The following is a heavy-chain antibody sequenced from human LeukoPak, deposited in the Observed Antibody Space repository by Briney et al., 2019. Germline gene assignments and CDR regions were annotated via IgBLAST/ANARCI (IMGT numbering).Heavy chain of an antibody. CDR3: ARGSSLWFGDR. Sequence: PGGSLRLSCAASGFTFSSYWMTWVREAPGKGLEWVANIKQDGSEKYYVDSVKGRFPISRDNAKNLLYLQTNSLRAEDTAMYFCARGSSLWFGDRWGQGTLVTVSS. V-gene: IGHV3-7*03. D-gene: IGHD3-10*01. J-gene: IGHJ4*02. CDR1: GFTFSSYW. CDR2: IKQDGSEK.